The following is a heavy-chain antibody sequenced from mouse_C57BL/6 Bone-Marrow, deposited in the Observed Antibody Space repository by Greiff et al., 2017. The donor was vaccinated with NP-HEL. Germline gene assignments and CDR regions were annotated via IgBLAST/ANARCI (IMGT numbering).Heavy chain of an antibody. CDR2: ISNGGGST. V-gene: IGHV5-12*01. CDR3: ARHALYYGIHYYAMDY. Sequence: EVMLVESGGGLVQPGGSLKLSCAASGFTFSDYYMYWVRQTPEKRLEWVAYISNGGGSTYYPDTVKGRFTISRDNAKNTLYLQLSRLKSEDTAMYYCARHALYYGIHYYAMDYWGQGTSVTVSS. D-gene: IGHD2-1*01. CDR1: GFTFSDYY. J-gene: IGHJ4*01.